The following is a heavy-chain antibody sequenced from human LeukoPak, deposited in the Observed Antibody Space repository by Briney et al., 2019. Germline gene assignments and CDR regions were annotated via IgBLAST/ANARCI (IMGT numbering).Heavy chain of an antibody. CDR2: IYYSGST. CDR1: GGSISSSSYY. Sequence: PSETLSLTCTVSGGSISSSSYYWGWIRQPPGKGLEWIGSIYYSGSTYNNPSLKSRDTLSVDTSQNQFCPKRTSMTRPGTVVYYCARLSYNSPFRYWGQGTLVTVSS. V-gene: IGHV4-39*01. J-gene: IGHJ4*02. D-gene: IGHD5-24*01. CDR3: ARLSYNSPFRY.